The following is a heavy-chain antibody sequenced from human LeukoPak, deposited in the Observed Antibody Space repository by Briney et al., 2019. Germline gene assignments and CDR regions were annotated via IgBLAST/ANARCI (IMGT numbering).Heavy chain of an antibody. Sequence: GGSLRLSCAASGFAFSDHYMDWVRQAPGKGLEWVGRTRNKANSYTTEYAASVKGRFTISRDDSKNSLYLQMNSLKTEDTAVYYCARENRDYGGNSDNHPHYYYYGMDVWGQGTTVTVSS. CDR1: GFAFSDHY. CDR3: ARENRDYGGNSDNHPHYYYYGMDV. J-gene: IGHJ6*02. V-gene: IGHV3-72*01. D-gene: IGHD4-23*01. CDR2: TRNKANSYTT.